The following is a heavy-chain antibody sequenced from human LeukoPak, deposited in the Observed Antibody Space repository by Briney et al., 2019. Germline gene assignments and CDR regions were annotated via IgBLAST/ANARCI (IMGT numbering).Heavy chain of an antibody. D-gene: IGHD3-10*01. J-gene: IGHJ4*02. CDR3: ARNDYGSGSYITLFDY. CDR2: IYSGGST. CDR1: GFTVSSNY. V-gene: IGHV3-66*01. Sequence: GGSLRLSCGASGFTVSSNYMSWVRQAPGKGLEWVSVIYSGGSTYYADSVKGRFTTSRDNSKNTLYLQMNSLRAKGTAVYYCARNDYGSGSYITLFDYWGQGTLVTVSS.